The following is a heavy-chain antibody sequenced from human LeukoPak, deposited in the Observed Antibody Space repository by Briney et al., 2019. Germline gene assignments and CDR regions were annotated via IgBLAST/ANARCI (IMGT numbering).Heavy chain of an antibody. CDR2: ISSSSTI. CDR1: GFTFSDYY. V-gene: IGHV3-69-1*01. Sequence: GGSLRLSCAASGFTFSDYYMNWVRQAPGKGLEWVSSISSSSTIYYADSVKGRFTFSRDNAKNSLYLQMNSLRAEDTAVYYCARDQASGSYFYWGQGTLVTVSS. J-gene: IGHJ4*02. CDR3: ARDQASGSYFY. D-gene: IGHD1-26*01.